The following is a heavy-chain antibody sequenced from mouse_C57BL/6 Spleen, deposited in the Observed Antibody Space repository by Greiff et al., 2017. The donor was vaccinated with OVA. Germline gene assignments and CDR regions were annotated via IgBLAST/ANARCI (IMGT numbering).Heavy chain of an antibody. J-gene: IGHJ2*01. CDR3: ARDDGQVWGY. Sequence: VQLQQPGAELVKPGASVKLSCKASGYTFTSYWMHWVKQRPGRGLGWIGRLAPTRGGTKSNEKFKSKAPRTVDKPSSTAYMQLSSLTSEDSAVYYCARDDGQVWGYWGQGTTLTVSS. D-gene: IGHD2-3*01. CDR2: LAPTRGGT. V-gene: IGHV1-72*01. CDR1: GYTFTSYW.